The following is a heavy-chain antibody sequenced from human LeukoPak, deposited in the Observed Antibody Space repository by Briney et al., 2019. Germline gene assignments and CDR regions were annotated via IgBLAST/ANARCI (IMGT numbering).Heavy chain of an antibody. CDR2: IYTSGST. CDR1: GGSISSYY. Sequence: PSETLSLTCTVSGGSISSYYWSWIRQPAGKGLEWIGRIYTSGSTNYNPSLKSRVTMSVDTSKNQFSLKLSSVTAADTAVYYCARMYYYDSSGRIDYWGRGTLVTVSS. CDR3: ARMYYYDSSGRIDY. D-gene: IGHD3-22*01. V-gene: IGHV4-4*07. J-gene: IGHJ4*02.